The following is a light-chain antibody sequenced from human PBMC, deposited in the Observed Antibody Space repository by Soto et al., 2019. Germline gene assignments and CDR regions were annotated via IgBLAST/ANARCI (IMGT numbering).Light chain of an antibody. J-gene: IGLJ3*02. CDR3: TSYVGNDIWV. CDR2: EVT. CDR1: SSDVGAYKY. Sequence: QSALTQPPSASGSPGQSVTISCTVTSSDVGAYKYVSWYQQYPGKAPKLMIYEVTKRPSGVPDRFSGSKSGHTASLTVSGLQAEDEADYYCTSYVGNDIWVFGGGTKVTVL. V-gene: IGLV2-8*01.